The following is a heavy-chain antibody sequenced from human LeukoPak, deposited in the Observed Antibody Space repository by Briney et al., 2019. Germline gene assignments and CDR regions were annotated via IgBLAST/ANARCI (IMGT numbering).Heavy chain of an antibody. CDR2: IYSGGST. CDR3: ATGGALIAVAGFDY. D-gene: IGHD6-19*01. V-gene: IGHV3-23*03. Sequence: GGSLRLSCGASGFTFSSYAMDWVRQAPGKGLEWVSVIYSGGSTYYADSVKGRFTISRDNSKNTLYLQMNSLRAEDTAVYYCATGGALIAVAGFDYWGQGTLVTVSS. CDR1: GFTFSSYA. J-gene: IGHJ4*02.